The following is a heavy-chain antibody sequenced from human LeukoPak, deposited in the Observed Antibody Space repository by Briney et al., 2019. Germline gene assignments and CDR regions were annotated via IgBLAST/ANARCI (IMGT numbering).Heavy chain of an antibody. D-gene: IGHD1-1*01. J-gene: IGHJ5*02. CDR3: ARQGRTPNNWFDP. CDR1: GGSFSDYY. CDR2: IYYSGST. V-gene: IGHV4-34*01. Sequence: SETLSLTCAVYGGSFSDYYWSWIRQSPGKGLEWIGSIYYSGSTYYNPSLKSRVTISVDTSKNQFSLKLSSVTAADTAVYYCARQGRTPNNWFDPWGQGTLVTVSS.